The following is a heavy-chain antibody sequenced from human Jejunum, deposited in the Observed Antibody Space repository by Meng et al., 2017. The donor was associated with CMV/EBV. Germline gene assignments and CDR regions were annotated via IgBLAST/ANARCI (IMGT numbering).Heavy chain of an antibody. CDR2: INFDGSVE. Sequence: YWMTWVRHCPGKGLEWVANINFDGSVEYYVDSVRGRFTIARDNAKNSLSLQMNSLRAEDTAVYYCARNYPRNCASINCPGAYDIWGQGTVVTVSS. J-gene: IGHJ3*02. CDR3: ARNYPRNCASINCPGAYDI. D-gene: IGHD2-2*01. V-gene: IGHV3-7*01. CDR1: YW.